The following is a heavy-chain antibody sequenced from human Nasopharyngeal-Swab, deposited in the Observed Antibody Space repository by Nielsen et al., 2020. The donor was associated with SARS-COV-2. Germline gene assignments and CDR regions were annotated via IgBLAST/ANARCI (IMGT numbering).Heavy chain of an antibody. CDR2: IYSGGSST. V-gene: IGHV3-23*03. D-gene: IGHD6-13*01. J-gene: IGHJ4*02. Sequence: GESLKISCAASGFTFSSYNMNWVRQAPGKGLEWVSVIYSGGSSTYYADSVKGRFTISRDNSKNTLYLQMNSLRAEDTAVYYCAKEAQPFDYWGQGTLVTVSS. CDR3: AKEAQPFDY. CDR1: GFTFSSYN.